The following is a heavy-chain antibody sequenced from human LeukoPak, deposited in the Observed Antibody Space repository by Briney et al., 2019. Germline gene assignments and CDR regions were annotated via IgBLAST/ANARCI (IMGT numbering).Heavy chain of an antibody. J-gene: IGHJ4*02. Sequence: ASVKVSCKASGYTFNIYGIIWVRQAPGQGLEWWGWISTYNGNTNYAPNIQDRVTMTTDTSTSTAYMELRSLRSDDTAVYYCGRALLGGSDIYTPFSYWGQGTLVTVSS. CDR1: GYTFNIYG. CDR2: ISTYNGNT. V-gene: IGHV1-18*01. CDR3: GRALLGGSDIYTPFSY. D-gene: IGHD3-10*01.